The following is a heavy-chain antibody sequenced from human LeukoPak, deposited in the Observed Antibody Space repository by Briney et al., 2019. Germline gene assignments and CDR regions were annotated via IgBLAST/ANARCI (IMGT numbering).Heavy chain of an antibody. V-gene: IGHV5-51*01. CDR3: ARADQFLWLGDARRPYYYGLDV. CDR1: GYSFPGYW. Sequence: GESLKISCKCSGYSFPGYWIGWVRQIPGKGLEWMGIIYPGDSDTRYSPSFQGQVTISADKSSRTAYLQWSSLKTSDTAMYYCARADQFLWLGDARRPYYYGLDVWGQGTSVTVSS. J-gene: IGHJ6*02. CDR2: IYPGDSDT. D-gene: IGHD3-10*01.